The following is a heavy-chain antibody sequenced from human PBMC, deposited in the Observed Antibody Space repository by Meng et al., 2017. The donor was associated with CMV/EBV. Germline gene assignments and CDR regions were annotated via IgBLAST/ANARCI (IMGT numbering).Heavy chain of an antibody. V-gene: IGHV3-7*01. Sequence: GESLKISCAASGFTFSSYWMSWVRQAPGKGLEWVANIKQDGSEKYYVDSVKGRFTISRDNAKNSLYLQMNSLRAEDTAVYCCARSDCSSTSCYNYYYYGMDVWGQGTTVTVSS. CDR2: IKQDGSEK. J-gene: IGHJ6*02. CDR3: ARSDCSSTSCYNYYYYGMDV. D-gene: IGHD2-2*02. CDR1: GFTFSSYW.